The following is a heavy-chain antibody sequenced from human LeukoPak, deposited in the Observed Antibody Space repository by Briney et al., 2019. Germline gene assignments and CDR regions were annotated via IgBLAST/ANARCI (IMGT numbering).Heavy chain of an antibody. D-gene: IGHD3-3*01. J-gene: IGHJ4*02. V-gene: IGHV4-59*01. CDR3: AKITYYDFWSGSPLDY. CDR2: IYYSGST. Sequence: SETLSLTCTVSGGSISSYYWSWIRQPPGKGLEWIGYIYYSGSTNYNPSLKSRVTISVDTSKNQFSLKLSSVTAADTAVYYCAKITYYDFWSGSPLDYWGQGTLVTVSS. CDR1: GGSISSYY.